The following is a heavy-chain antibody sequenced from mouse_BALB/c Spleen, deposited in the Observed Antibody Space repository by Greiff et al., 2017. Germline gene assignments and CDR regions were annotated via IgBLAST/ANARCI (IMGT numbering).Heavy chain of an antibody. D-gene: IGHD2-5*01. Sequence: EVMLVESGGGLVQPGGSLKLSCAASGFTFSSYTMSWVRQTPEKRLEWVAYISNGGGSTYYPDTVKGRFTISRDNAKNTLYLQMSSLKSEDTAMYYCARSNRYWYFDVWGAGTTVTVSS. CDR1: GFTFSSYT. J-gene: IGHJ1*01. V-gene: IGHV5-12-2*01. CDR3: ARSNRYWYFDV. CDR2: ISNGGGST.